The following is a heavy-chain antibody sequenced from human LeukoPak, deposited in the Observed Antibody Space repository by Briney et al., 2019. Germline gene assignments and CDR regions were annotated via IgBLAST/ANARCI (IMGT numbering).Heavy chain of an antibody. Sequence: ASVKVSCKASGYTFTSYGISWVRQAPGQGLEWMGWISAYNGNTNYAQKLQGRVTMTTDTSTSTAYMELRSLRSDDTAVYCCAREDFLTGDENVYYGMDVWGQGTTVTVSS. J-gene: IGHJ6*02. CDR2: ISAYNGNT. CDR3: AREDFLTGDENVYYGMDV. CDR1: GYTFTSYG. V-gene: IGHV1-18*01. D-gene: IGHD7-27*01.